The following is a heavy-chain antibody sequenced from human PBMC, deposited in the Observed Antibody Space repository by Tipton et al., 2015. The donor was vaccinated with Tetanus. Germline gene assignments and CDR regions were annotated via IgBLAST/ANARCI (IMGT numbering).Heavy chain of an antibody. J-gene: IGHJ6*02. V-gene: IGHV1-2*02. CDR1: GYTFTGYY. CDR3: ARDRGDFLYFGMGV. D-gene: IGHD2-21*01. CDR2: IDPNSGGT. Sequence: QLVQSGAEVKKPGASVKVSCKASGYTFTGYYIYWVRQAPGQGLEWMGWIDPNSGGTIYAQKFQGRVPMTRDTSISTAFMELRSLRSYHPAVFYCARDRGDFLYFGMGVWGPGTTVTVS.